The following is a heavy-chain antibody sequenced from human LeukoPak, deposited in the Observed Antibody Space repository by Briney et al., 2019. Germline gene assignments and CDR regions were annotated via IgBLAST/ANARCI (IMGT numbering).Heavy chain of an antibody. J-gene: IGHJ4*02. D-gene: IGHD4-11*01. V-gene: IGHV4-38-2*02. CDR1: GYSISSGNY. CDR3: ARDPVRLDYNHGYFDY. Sequence: SETLSLTCTVSGYSISSGNYWGWIRQTPGKGLEWIASVSQRGNTYYNPSLESRVTISIDTSKNQFSLKMRSVTATDTAVYYCARDPVRLDYNHGYFDYWGQGIMVTVSS. CDR2: VSQRGNT.